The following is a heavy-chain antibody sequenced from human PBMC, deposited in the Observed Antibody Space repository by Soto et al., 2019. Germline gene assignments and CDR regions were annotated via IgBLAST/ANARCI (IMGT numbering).Heavy chain of an antibody. V-gene: IGHV3-74*01. CDR2: INDDGIST. J-gene: IGHJ4*02. Sequence: GGSLRLSCAASGFTFSMYWMHWVRQVPGKGPEWVSRINDDGISTNYADSVKGRFTISRDNAKNALYLQMNALRVEDTAVYYCTRGPRSTSTGTGAFWGQGTLVTVSS. D-gene: IGHD1-1*01. CDR3: TRGPRSTSTGTGAF. CDR1: GFTFSMYW.